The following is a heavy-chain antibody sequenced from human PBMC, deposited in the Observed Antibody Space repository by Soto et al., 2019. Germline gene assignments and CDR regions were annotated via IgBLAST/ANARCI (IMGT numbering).Heavy chain of an antibody. Sequence: QVQLVQSGAEVKKPGASVKVSCKASGYTFTSYYMHWVRQAPGQGLEWMGIINPSGGSTSYAQKFQGRGTMTRDTSTSTVYMELSSLRSEDTAVYYCATPGVTGTIDYWGQGTLVTVSS. V-gene: IGHV1-46*01. CDR3: ATPGVTGTIDY. CDR1: GYTFTSYY. D-gene: IGHD1-7*01. J-gene: IGHJ4*02. CDR2: INPSGGST.